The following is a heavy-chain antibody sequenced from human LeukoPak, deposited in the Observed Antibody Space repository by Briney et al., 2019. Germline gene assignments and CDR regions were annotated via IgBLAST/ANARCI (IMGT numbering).Heavy chain of an antibody. CDR1: GGSISSSY. CDR3: ARRYCSSTSCWFDP. CDR2: IYYSGST. V-gene: IGHV4-59*08. Sequence: SETLSLTCTVSGGSISSSYWSWIRQPPGKGLEWIGYIYYSGSTNYNPSLKSRVTISVDTSKNQFSLKLSSVTAADTAVYYCARRYCSSTSCWFDPWGQGTLVTVSS. D-gene: IGHD2-2*01. J-gene: IGHJ5*02.